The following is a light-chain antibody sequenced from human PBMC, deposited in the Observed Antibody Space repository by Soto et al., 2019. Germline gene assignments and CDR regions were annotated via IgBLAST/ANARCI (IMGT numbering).Light chain of an antibody. CDR1: QSVTFD. CDR3: QQYTNLET. CDR2: GAF. Sequence: EIVLTQSPATLSVSPGGSATLSCRASQSVTFDLAWYQQRPGQAPRLLIYGAFKRATGVPARFSGSGSGTAFTLTISGLESEDFAVYYCQQYTNLETFGGGTRVEIK. J-gene: IGKJ4*01. V-gene: IGKV3-15*01.